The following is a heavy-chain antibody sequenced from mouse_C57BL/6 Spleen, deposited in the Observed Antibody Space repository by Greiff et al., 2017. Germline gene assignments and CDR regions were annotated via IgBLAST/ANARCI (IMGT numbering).Heavy chain of an antibody. V-gene: IGHV5-12*01. Sequence: EVQGVESGGGLVQPGGSLKLSCAASGFTFSDYYMYWVRQTPEKRLEWVAYISNGGGSTYYPDTVKGRFTISRDNAKNTLYLQMSRLKSEDTAMYYCARPYGNYGYFDVWGTGTTVTVSS. J-gene: IGHJ1*03. CDR2: ISNGGGST. CDR3: ARPYGNYGYFDV. D-gene: IGHD2-1*01. CDR1: GFTFSDYY.